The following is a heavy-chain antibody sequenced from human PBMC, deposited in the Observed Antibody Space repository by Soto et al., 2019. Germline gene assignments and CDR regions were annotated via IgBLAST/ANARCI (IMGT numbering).Heavy chain of an antibody. CDR2: INHSGST. CDR3: AHRPAKRYYGSGSYYKSERNYYYYYGMDV. CDR1: GGSFSGYY. Sequence: SETPSLTCAVYGGSFSGYYLSWIRQPPGEGLEWIGEINHSGSTNYNPSLKSRVTISVDTSKNQFSLKLSSVTAADTAVYYCAHRPAKRYYGSGSYYKSERNYYYYYGMDVWGQGTTVTVSS. D-gene: IGHD3-10*01. V-gene: IGHV4-34*01. J-gene: IGHJ6*02.